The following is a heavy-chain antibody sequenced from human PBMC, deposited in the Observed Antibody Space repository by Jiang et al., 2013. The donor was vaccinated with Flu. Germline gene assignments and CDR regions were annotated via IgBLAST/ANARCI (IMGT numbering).Heavy chain of an antibody. D-gene: IGHD4-17*01. Sequence: GSGLVKPSETLSLICTVSGGSISTSSYYWGWVRQPPGKGLQWIGSVYYTGTTYYNPSHKSRATVAADHSKNQFSLKLTSVTAADTAVYYCVRPSSYDNYGMDV. J-gene: IGHJ6*01. CDR2: VYYTGTT. CDR3: VRPSSYDNYGMDV. CDR1: GGSISTSSYY. V-gene: IGHV4-39*01.